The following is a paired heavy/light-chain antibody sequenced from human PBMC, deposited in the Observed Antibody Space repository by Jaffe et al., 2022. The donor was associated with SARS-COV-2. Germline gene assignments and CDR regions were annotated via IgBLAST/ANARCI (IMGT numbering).Heavy chain of an antibody. V-gene: IGHV3-7*01. CDR3: SRAIQGHRDYGADY. J-gene: IGHJ4*02. CDR2: INQDGTTI. D-gene: IGHD4-17*01. Sequence: EVQLVESGGGLVQPGGSLRLSCAASGFTFRSYWMTWVRQAPGEGLEFVANINQDGTTIYYLDSVKGRFTISRDNAKNSLYLQMNSLRAEDTAVYSCSRAIQGHRDYGADYWGQGTLVTVAS. CDR1: GFTFRSYW.
Light chain of an antibody. CDR1: GSNIGTNY. CDR2: RNN. Sequence: QSVLTQPPSASGTPGHRVTISCSGSGSNIGTNYVYWYQQLPGTAPTLLIYRNNQRPSGVPDRFSGSKSGTSASLAISGLRSEDEAEYFCAAWDDSPTGWAFGGGTKLTVL. CDR3: AAWDDSPTGWA. J-gene: IGLJ3*02. V-gene: IGLV1-47*01.